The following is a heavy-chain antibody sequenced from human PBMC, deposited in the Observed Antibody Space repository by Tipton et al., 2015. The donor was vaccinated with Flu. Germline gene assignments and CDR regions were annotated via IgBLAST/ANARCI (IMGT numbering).Heavy chain of an antibody. D-gene: IGHD2/OR15-2a*01. J-gene: IGHJ4*02. V-gene: IGHV4-38-2*02. Sequence: TLSLTCTASGDSISPSYWTWIRQPPGKGLEWIGSIYHNGDIHFNPSLKSRVSISVDTSNNRFSLNLTSVTAADTAVYYCARAEIGDFDYWGQGTLVTVSS. CDR2: IYHNGDI. CDR3: ARAEIGDFDY. CDR1: GDSISPSY.